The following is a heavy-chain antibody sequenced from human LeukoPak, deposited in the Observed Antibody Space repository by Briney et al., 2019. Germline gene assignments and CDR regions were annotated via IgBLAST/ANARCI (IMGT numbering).Heavy chain of an antibody. J-gene: IGHJ5*02. CDR1: GYTFTGYY. V-gene: IGHV1-2*02. CDR3: ARGVVVVPAAMGFGTSPNRFDP. D-gene: IGHD2-2*01. CDR2: INPNSGGT. Sequence: ASVKVSCKASGYTFTGYYMHWVRQAPGQGLEWMGWINPNSGGTNYAQKFQGRVTMTRDTSISTAYMELSRLRSDDTAVYCCARGVVVVPAAMGFGTSPNRFDPWGQGTLVTVSS.